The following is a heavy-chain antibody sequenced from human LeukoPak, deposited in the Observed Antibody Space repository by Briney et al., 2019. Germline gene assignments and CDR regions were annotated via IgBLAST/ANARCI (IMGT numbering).Heavy chain of an antibody. D-gene: IGHD3-9*01. CDR3: AAGYYDILTGHRDDAFDI. V-gene: IGHV4-59*08. Sequence: SETLSLTCTVSGGSISSYYWSWIRQPPGKGLEWIGYIYYSGSTNYNPSLKSRVTISVDTSKNQFSLKLSSVTAADTAVYYCAAGYYDILTGHRDDAFDIWGQGTMVTVSS. CDR2: IYYSGST. CDR1: GGSISSYY. J-gene: IGHJ3*02.